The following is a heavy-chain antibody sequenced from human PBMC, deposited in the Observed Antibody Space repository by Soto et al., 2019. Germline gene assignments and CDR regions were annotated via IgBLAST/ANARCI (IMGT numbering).Heavy chain of an antibody. CDR1: GGSIRSGGYY. CDR2: IYYSGYT. V-gene: IGHV4-39*01. J-gene: IGHJ6*02. CDR3: ARHNGPLYVGYYYDMDV. Sequence: SETLSLTCTVSGGSIRSGGYYWTWIRQHPGKGLEWIGSIYYSGYTYYNPSLKSRVTISVDTSKNQFSLKLSSVTAADTAVYYCARHNGPLYVGYYYDMDVWGQGTTVTV. D-gene: IGHD3-16*01.